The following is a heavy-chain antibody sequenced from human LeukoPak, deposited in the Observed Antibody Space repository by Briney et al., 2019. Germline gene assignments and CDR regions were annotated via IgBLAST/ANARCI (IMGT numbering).Heavy chain of an antibody. CDR1: GFTFSSYA. V-gene: IGHV3-30-3*01. D-gene: IGHD4-17*01. CDR2: ISYDGSNK. Sequence: GRSLRLSCAASGFTFSSYAMHWVRQAPGKGLEWVAVISYDGSNKYYADSVKGRFTISRDNSKNTLYLQMHSLRAEDTAVYYCARDEPTVTTGPPVGSWGQGTLVTVSS. CDR3: ARDEPTVTTGPPVGS. J-gene: IGHJ4*02.